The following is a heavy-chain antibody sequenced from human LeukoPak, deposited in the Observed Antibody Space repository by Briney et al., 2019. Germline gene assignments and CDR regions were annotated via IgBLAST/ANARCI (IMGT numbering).Heavy chain of an antibody. CDR3: ASFKTVFDAFDI. Sequence: SETLSLTCAVSGSSISSYYWSWIRQPPGKGLEWIGDIYYSGCTNYNPSLKSRVTISVDTSKNQFSLKLSSVTAADTAVYFCASFKTVFDAFDIWRQGTMVTVSS. CDR2: IYYSGCT. J-gene: IGHJ3*02. D-gene: IGHD1-14*01. V-gene: IGHV4-59*12. CDR1: GSSISSYY.